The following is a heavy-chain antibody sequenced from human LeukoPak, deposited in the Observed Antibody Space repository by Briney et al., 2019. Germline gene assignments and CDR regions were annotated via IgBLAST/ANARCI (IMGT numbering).Heavy chain of an antibody. D-gene: IGHD6-13*01. CDR3: ARGVLGISSSWYDY. Sequence: GASVKVSCKASGYTFTGYYMHWVRQAPGQGLEWMGWINPNSGGTIYAQKFQGRVTMTRDTSISTAYMELSRLRSDDTAVYYCARGVLGISSSWYDYWGQGTLVTVSS. J-gene: IGHJ4*02. V-gene: IGHV1-2*02. CDR1: GYTFTGYY. CDR2: INPNSGGT.